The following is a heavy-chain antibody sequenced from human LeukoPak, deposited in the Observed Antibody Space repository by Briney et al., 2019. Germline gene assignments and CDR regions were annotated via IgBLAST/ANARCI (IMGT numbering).Heavy chain of an antibody. CDR2: IYTSGST. J-gene: IGHJ4*02. CDR3: ARGGSYYHY. Sequence: PSETLSLTCTVSGGSISSGSYYWSWIRQPAGKGLEWIGRIYTSGSTNYNPSLKSRVTISVGTSKNQFSLKLSSVTAADTAVYYCARGGSYYHYWGQGTLVTVSS. CDR1: GGSISSGSYY. V-gene: IGHV4-61*02. D-gene: IGHD1-26*01.